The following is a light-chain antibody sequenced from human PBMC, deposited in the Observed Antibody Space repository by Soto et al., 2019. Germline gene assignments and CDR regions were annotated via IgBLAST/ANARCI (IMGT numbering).Light chain of an antibody. CDR1: QTISSR. J-gene: IGKJ1*01. V-gene: IGKV1-39*01. CDR2: AAS. CDR3: QQSHSRVT. Sequence: DIQMTQSPSSLSASVGGSVPISCRASQTISSRLSWYQQEPGKAPRLLIYAASRLQSGVPSRFTGSGSGTDFTLTISGLQPEDFATYYCQQSHSRVTFGQGTKVDI.